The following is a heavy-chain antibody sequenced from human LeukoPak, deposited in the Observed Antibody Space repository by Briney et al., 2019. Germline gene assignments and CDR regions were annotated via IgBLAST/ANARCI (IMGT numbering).Heavy chain of an antibody. CDR1: GFTFSSYA. Sequence: GGSLRLSCAASGFTFSSYAMSWVRQAPGKGLEWVSAISGSGGSTYYADSVKGRFTISRDNSKNTLYLQMNSLRAEDTAVYYCAKELCCTNGVCYYFDYWGQGTLVTVSS. J-gene: IGHJ4*02. CDR2: ISGSGGST. V-gene: IGHV3-23*01. D-gene: IGHD2-8*01. CDR3: AKELCCTNGVCYYFDY.